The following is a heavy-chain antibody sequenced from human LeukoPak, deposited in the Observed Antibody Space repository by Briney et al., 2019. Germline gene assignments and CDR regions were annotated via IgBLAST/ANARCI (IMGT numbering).Heavy chain of an antibody. J-gene: IGHJ4*02. V-gene: IGHV1-18*01. CDR2: ISAYNGNT. Sequence: ASVNVSCKASGYTFTSYGISWVRQAPGQGLEWMGWISAYNGNTNYAQKLQGRVTMTTDTSTSTAYMELRSLRSDDTAVYYCARPSAVAGVFDYWGQGTLVTVSS. CDR1: GYTFTSYG. D-gene: IGHD6-19*01. CDR3: ARPSAVAGVFDY.